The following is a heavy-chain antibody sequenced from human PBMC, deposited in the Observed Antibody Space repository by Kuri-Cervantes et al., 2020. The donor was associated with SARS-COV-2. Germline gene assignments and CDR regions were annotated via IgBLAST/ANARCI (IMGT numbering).Heavy chain of an antibody. CDR3: AGDQPRFFMVRGQDAFDI. J-gene: IGHJ3*02. D-gene: IGHD3-10*01. CDR2: ISAYNGNT. V-gene: IGHV1-18*01. Sequence: ASVKVSCKASGYTFTSYGISRVRQAPGQGLEWMGWISAYNGNTNDAQKLQGRVTMTTDTSTSTAYMELRSLRSDDTAVYYCAGDQPRFFMVRGQDAFDIWGQGTMVTVSS. CDR1: GYTFTSYG.